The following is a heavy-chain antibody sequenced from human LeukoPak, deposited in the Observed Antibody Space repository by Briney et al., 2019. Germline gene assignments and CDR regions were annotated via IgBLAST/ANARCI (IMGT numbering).Heavy chain of an antibody. J-gene: IGHJ3*02. CDR2: IYTSGST. V-gene: IGHV4-61*02. D-gene: IGHD1-1*01. CDR1: GGSISSGNYY. CDR3: ARASLWELAAFDI. Sequence: SETLSLTCTVSGGSISSGNYYWSWIRQPAGKGLEWIGRIYTSGSTNYNPSLKSRVTISVDTSKNQFSLKLSSVTSADTAVYYGARASLWELAAFDIWRQGTMVTVSS.